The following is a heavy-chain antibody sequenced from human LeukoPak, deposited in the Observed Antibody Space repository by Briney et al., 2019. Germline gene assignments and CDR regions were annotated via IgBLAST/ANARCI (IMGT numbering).Heavy chain of an antibody. Sequence: ASVKVSCKASGYTFTSYGISWVRQAPGQGLEWMGWISAYNGNANYAQKLQGRVTMTTDTSTSTAYMELRSLRSDDTAVYYCARAPLGVVPAAHVDWGQGTLVTVSS. J-gene: IGHJ4*02. CDR2: ISAYNGNA. CDR1: GYTFTSYG. V-gene: IGHV1-18*01. CDR3: ARAPLGVVPAAHVD. D-gene: IGHD2-2*01.